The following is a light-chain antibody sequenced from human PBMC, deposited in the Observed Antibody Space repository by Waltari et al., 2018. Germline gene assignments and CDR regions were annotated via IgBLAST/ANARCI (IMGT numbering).Light chain of an antibody. J-gene: IGKJ4*01. V-gene: IGKV1-12*01. CDR3: QQGNDFPLT. CDR2: DAS. CDR1: QDISRW. Sequence: DIQMTQSPSSVSASVGDRVTITCRASQDISRWLAWYQQKAGKAPKFLIYDASTLQSGVPSRFSGSGSGTDFTLTISSLQPEDFATYYCQQGNDFPLTFGGGTKVELK.